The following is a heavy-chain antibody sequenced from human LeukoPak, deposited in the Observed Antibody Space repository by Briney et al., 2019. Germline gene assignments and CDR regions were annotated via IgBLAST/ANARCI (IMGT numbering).Heavy chain of an antibody. J-gene: IGHJ6*04. Sequence: GGSLRLSCAASGFTFDDYTMHWVRQAPGKGLEWVSLISWDGGSTYYADSVKGRFTISRDNSKNSLYLQMNSLRTEDTALYYCAKETYGSGSYYSLGPMDVWGKGTTVTISS. CDR1: GFTFDDYT. V-gene: IGHV3-43*01. CDR3: AKETYGSGSYYSLGPMDV. D-gene: IGHD3-10*01. CDR2: ISWDGGST.